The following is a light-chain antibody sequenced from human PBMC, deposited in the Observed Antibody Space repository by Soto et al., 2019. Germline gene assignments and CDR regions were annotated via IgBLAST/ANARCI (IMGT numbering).Light chain of an antibody. CDR2: DVS. Sequence: QSALTQPASVSGSPGQSITISCTGTSSDVGGYNYVSWYQQHPGKAPKLMIFDVSYRPSGVSNRFSGSKSGNTASLTISGLQAEDEDDYYCSSYTSSSTLYVFGTGTKVTVL. CDR1: SSDVGGYNY. V-gene: IGLV2-14*01. CDR3: SSYTSSSTLYV. J-gene: IGLJ1*01.